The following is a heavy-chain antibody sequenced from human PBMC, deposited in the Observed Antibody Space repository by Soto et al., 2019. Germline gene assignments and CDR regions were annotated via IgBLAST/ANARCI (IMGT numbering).Heavy chain of an antibody. CDR3: ARGYPRSILSTSLTTSYWFDS. CDR1: GESLRGYY. Sequence: QVQLQQWGTGLLKPSETLSLHCAVYGESLRGYYWSWIRQTPAMGLEWIGEINHRGTTNHDSSLKSRAISSIDKSKNQVSLRLNYVTAADTAVYYCARGYPRSILSTSLTTSYWFDSWGQGTLVTVSS. D-gene: IGHD2-21*01. CDR2: INHRGTT. V-gene: IGHV4-34*04. J-gene: IGHJ5*01.